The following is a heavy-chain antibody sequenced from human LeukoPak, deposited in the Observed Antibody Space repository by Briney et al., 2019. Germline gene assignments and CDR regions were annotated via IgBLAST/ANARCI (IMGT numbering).Heavy chain of an antibody. D-gene: IGHD2-2*01. J-gene: IGHJ4*02. Sequence: GASVKVSCKAPGYTFTSYGISWVRQAPGQGLEWMGWISAYNGNTNYAQKLQGRVTMTTDTSTSTHYMELRSLSSDDTAVYYCARGGYCSSTSCWPPDYWGQGTLVTVSS. V-gene: IGHV1-18*01. CDR2: ISAYNGNT. CDR1: GYTFTSYG. CDR3: ARGGYCSSTSCWPPDY.